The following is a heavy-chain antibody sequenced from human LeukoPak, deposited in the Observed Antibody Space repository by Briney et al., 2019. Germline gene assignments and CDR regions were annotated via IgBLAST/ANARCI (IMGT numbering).Heavy chain of an antibody. J-gene: IGHJ4*02. CDR1: GYTFTGYY. D-gene: IGHD3-22*01. CDR2: INPNSGGT. Sequence: ASVKVSCKASGYTFTGYYMHWVRQAPGQGLEWMGWINPNSGGTNYAQKFQGRVTVTRDTSISTAYMELSRLRSDDTAVYYCARVSMIVARSPRAPIGYWGQGTLVTVSS. V-gene: IGHV1-2*02. CDR3: ARVSMIVARSPRAPIGY.